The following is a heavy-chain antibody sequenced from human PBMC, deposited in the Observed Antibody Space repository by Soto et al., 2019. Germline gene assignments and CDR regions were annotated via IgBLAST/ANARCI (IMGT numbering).Heavy chain of an antibody. CDR2: ISAYNGNT. J-gene: IGHJ6*02. V-gene: IGHV1-18*01. CDR1: GSTFPRYG. D-gene: IGHD2-15*01. Sequence: GDSVKVSCKASGSTFPRYGISWVRQAPGQGLEWMGWISAYNGNTNYAQKLQGRVTMTTDTSTSTAYMELRSLRSDDTAVYYCARVVLEDLGGGTHYVMDVWGQGTTVTVSS. CDR3: ARVVLEDLGGGTHYVMDV.